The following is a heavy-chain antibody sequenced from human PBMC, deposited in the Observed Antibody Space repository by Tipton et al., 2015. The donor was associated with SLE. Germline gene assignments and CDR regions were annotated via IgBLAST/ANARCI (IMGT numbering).Heavy chain of an antibody. J-gene: IGHJ4*02. Sequence: TLSLTCTVSGGSISSSSYYWSWIRQPAGKGLEWIGRIYTSGSTNYNPSLKSRVTMSVDTSKNQFSLKLSSVTAADTAVYYCASSGWAGLPTEDYWGLVTLVTVSS. CDR3: ASSGWAGLPTEDY. V-gene: IGHV4-61*02. D-gene: IGHD6-19*01. CDR1: GGSISSSSYY. CDR2: IYTSGST.